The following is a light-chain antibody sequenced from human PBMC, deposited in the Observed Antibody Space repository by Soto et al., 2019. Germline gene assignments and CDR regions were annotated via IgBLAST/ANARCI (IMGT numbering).Light chain of an antibody. CDR2: PAS. J-gene: IGKJ2*01. CDR1: QGISSD. V-gene: IGKV1-9*01. Sequence: DIQLTQSPSFLSASVGDRVTITCRASQGISSDLAWYRQKPGKAPEVLIYPASTLQSGVPSRFSGTGSGTEFTLTVTSMQTEDFAHYYCQQVHRYPRTFGQGTKVDI. CDR3: QQVHRYPRT.